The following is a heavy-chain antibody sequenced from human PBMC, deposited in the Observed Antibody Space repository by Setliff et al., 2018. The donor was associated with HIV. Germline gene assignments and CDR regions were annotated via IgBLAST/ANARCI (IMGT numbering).Heavy chain of an antibody. V-gene: IGHV1-69*13. Sequence: GASVKVSCKASGDTFNSHAISWVRQAPGQGLEWMGGIIPIFGTPNYAQKFKGRLTLTADESTSTVYMELSSLRSEDTAVYYCAPIDPFPHDYSNSSFDYWGQGTLVTVSS. CDR2: IIPIFGTP. CDR3: APIDPFPHDYSNSSFDY. J-gene: IGHJ4*02. CDR1: GDTFNSHA. D-gene: IGHD4-4*01.